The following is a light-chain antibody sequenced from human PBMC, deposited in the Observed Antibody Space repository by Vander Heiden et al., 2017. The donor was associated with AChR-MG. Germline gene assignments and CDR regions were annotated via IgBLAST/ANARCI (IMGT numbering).Light chain of an antibody. CDR3: QQYFNGAPLFT. Sequence: EIVMTQSPATLSVSPGERASLSCRASQSVTTNLAWYQQKPGQTPRLLIYDASTRATGVPARFSGSGSGTEFTLTISSLQSEDFAVYYCQQYFNGAPLFTFPSGTKVDIK. CDR1: QSVTTN. CDR2: DAS. V-gene: IGKV3-15*01. J-gene: IGKJ3*01.